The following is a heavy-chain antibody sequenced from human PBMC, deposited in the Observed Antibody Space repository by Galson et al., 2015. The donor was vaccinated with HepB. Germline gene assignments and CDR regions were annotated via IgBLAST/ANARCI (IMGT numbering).Heavy chain of an antibody. V-gene: IGHV3-53*01. CDR2: IYSGGST. Sequence: SLRLSCAASGVTLSSSYMSWVRQAPGKGLEWVSVIYSGGSTYYADSVQGRFTISRDNSKNTLYLQMNSLRAEDTAVYYCARDASVRDGYKSYYYYMDVWGKGTTVTVSS. D-gene: IGHD5-24*01. CDR3: ARDASVRDGYKSYYYYMDV. CDR1: GVTLSSSY. J-gene: IGHJ6*03.